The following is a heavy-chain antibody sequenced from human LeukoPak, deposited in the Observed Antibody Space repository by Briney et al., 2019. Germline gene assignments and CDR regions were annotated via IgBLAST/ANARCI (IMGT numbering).Heavy chain of an antibody. CDR2: ISAYNGNT. CDR3: ARDVEIWFGERYGMDV. CDR1: GYTFTSYY. Sequence: GASVKVSCKASGYTFTSYYMHWVRQAPGQGLEWMGWISAYNGNTNYAQMLQGRVTMTTDTSTSTAYTELRSLRSDDTAVYYCARDVEIWFGERYGMDVWGQGTTVTVSS. D-gene: IGHD3-10*01. J-gene: IGHJ6*02. V-gene: IGHV1-18*04.